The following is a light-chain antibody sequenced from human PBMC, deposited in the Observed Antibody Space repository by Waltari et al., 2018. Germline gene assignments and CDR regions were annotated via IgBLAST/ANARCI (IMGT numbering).Light chain of an antibody. CDR3: QQRAVWPPN. CDR1: QNINTF. CDR2: DAS. Sequence: VVLIQPPATLPLSAGGGATLSCSASQNINTFLAWYQHKPGQAPRPLIYDASNRATGVPARFSGGGSGTDFTLTISSLEPEDFAVYYCQQRAVWPPNFGGGTKVEIK. J-gene: IGKJ4*01. V-gene: IGKV3-11*01.